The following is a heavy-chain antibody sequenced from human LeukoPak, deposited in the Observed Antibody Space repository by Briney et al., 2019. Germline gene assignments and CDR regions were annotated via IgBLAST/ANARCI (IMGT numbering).Heavy chain of an antibody. CDR1: GYTFTSYG. CDR3: ARDQGDYVWGSYRSIDY. V-gene: IGHV1-18*01. CDR2: ISAYNGNT. D-gene: IGHD3-16*02. J-gene: IGHJ4*02. Sequence: ASVKVSCKASGYTFTSYGISWVRQAPGHGLEWMGWISAYNGNTNYAQKLQGRVTMTTDTSTSTAYMELRSLRSDDTAVYYCARDQGDYVWGSYRSIDYWGQGTLVTVSS.